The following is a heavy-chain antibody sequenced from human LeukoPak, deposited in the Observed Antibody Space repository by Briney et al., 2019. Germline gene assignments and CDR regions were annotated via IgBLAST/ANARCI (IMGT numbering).Heavy chain of an antibody. J-gene: IGHJ5*02. Sequence: GGSLRLSCAASGFTFSSYSMNWVREAPGKGLEWVSSISSSSSYIYYADSVKGRFTISRDNAKNSLYLQMNSLRAEDTAVYYCASLSSSWPTAWGQGTLVTVSS. D-gene: IGHD6-13*01. V-gene: IGHV3-21*01. CDR1: GFTFSSYS. CDR2: ISSSSSYI. CDR3: ASLSSSWPTA.